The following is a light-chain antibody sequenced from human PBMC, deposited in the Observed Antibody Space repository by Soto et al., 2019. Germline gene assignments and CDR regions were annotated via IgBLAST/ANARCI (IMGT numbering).Light chain of an antibody. CDR3: QQVGSSPGLT. Sequence: EIVLTQSPGTLSLSPGERATLSCRASQSINNRYLAWYQQKPGQAPRLLIYGASSRPAGIPYRFSGSGSGTDFTLPISRLEPEDFAVYYCQQVGSSPGLTFGPGTKVDMK. V-gene: IGKV3-20*01. J-gene: IGKJ3*01. CDR1: QSINNRY. CDR2: GAS.